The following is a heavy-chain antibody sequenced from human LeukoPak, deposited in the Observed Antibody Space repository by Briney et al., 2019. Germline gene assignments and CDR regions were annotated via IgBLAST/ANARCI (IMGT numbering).Heavy chain of an antibody. CDR3: ASAPLGNSFGYMAY. Sequence: SQTLSLTCTVSGGSISSGGYYWNWIRQHPSEGLEWIGHIYYTGRTTYNPSVKSRVTISADTSKNQFSLMLNSVTAADTAVYFCASAPLGNSFGYMAYWGQGALVTVSS. D-gene: IGHD5-18*01. V-gene: IGHV4-31*03. J-gene: IGHJ4*02. CDR2: IYYTGRT. CDR1: GGSISSGGYY.